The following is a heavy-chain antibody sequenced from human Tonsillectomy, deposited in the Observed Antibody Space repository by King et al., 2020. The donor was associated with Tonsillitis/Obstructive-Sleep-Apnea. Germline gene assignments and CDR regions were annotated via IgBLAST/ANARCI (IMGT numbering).Heavy chain of an antibody. J-gene: IGHJ6*02. V-gene: IGHV3-30*04. CDR1: GFTFSSYA. D-gene: IGHD3-10*01. CDR3: ASHYGSGSPYYYYYSGMDV. Sequence: VQLVQSGGGVVQPGRSLRLSCAASGFTFSSYAMHWVRQAPGKGLEWVAVISYDGSNKYYADSVKGRFTISRNNSKNTLYLQMNSLRAEDTAVYYCASHYGSGSPYYYYYSGMDVWGQGTTVTVSS. CDR2: ISYDGSNK.